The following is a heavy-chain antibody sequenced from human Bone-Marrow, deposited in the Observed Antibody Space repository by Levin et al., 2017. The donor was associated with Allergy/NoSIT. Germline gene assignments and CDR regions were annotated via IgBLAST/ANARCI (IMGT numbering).Heavy chain of an antibody. D-gene: IGHD2-2*01. CDR2: ISYDGSNK. V-gene: IGHV3-30-3*01. Sequence: GGSLRLSCAASGFTFSSYAMHWVRQAPGKGLEWVAVISYDGSNKYYADSVKGRFTISRDNSKNTLYLQMNSLRAEDTAVYYCARVGIVVVPAAHLDFWGQGTLVTVSS. CDR1: GFTFSSYA. CDR3: ARVGIVVVPAAHLDF. J-gene: IGHJ4*02.